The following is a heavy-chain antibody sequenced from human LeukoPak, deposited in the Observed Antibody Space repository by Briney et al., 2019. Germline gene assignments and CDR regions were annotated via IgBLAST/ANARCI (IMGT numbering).Heavy chain of an antibody. J-gene: IGHJ3*02. CDR1: GASISSYF. Sequence: SETLSLTCTVSGASISSYFWTWIRQSPGKGLEWIGYISNIGSTNYNPSLKSRVTISGDTSKNQFSLKLSSVTAADTAVYYCTRDRSAIDTWGQGTLVTVSS. CDR3: TRDRSAIDT. CDR2: ISNIGST. V-gene: IGHV4-59*01.